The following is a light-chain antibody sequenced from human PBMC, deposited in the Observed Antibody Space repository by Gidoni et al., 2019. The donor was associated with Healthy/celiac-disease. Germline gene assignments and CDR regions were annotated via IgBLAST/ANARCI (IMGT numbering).Light chain of an antibody. CDR1: SSNIGSNT. Sequence: HSVLTQPPAASGTPGQRVTISCSGSSSNIGSNTVNWYQQLPGTAPKLPIYSNNQRPSGVPDRFSGSKSGTSASLAISGLQSEDEADYYCAAWDDSLNGPVFGGGTTLPVL. CDR3: AAWDDSLNGPV. V-gene: IGLV1-44*01. CDR2: SNN. J-gene: IGLJ2*01.